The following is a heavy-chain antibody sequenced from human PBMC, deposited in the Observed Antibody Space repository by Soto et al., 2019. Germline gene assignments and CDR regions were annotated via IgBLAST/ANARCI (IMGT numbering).Heavy chain of an antibody. CDR3: ARESEGGDLHDWFDP. CDR1: GDSIGTYY. D-gene: IGHD3-16*01. V-gene: IGHV4-59*01. CDR2: VHYSGST. J-gene: IGHJ5*02. Sequence: QVQLRESGPGLVKPSETLALTCSVSGDSIGTYYWSWVRQPPGKGLEWIGFVHYSGSTQYNPSLKGRVTMSIDTSKNQLSLNLRSVTAADTAVYYCARESEGGDLHDWFDPWGQGTLVTVSS.